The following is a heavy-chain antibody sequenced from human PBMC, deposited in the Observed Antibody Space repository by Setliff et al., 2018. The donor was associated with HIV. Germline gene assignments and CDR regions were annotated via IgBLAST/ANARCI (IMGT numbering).Heavy chain of an antibody. CDR2: IYTSGST. D-gene: IGHD6-13*01. CDR1: GSSISSYYY. J-gene: IGHJ4*02. V-gene: IGHV4-4*07. Sequence: KPSETLSLTCTVSGSSISSYYYWSWIRQPAGKGLEWIGRIYTSGSTNYNPSLQSRITISVDTSKNQFSLKLSSVTAADTAVYYCTRTNPLAAPPFDFWGQGTLVTVSS. CDR3: TRTNPLAAPPFDF.